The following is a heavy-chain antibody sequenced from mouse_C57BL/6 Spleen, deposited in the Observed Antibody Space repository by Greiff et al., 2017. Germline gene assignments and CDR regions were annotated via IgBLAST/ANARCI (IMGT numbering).Heavy chain of an antibody. CDR1: GYTFTEYT. J-gene: IGHJ4*01. CDR3: ARLEGVTTVVSMDD. V-gene: IGHV1-62-2*01. Sequence: VQLQQSGAELVKPGASVKLSCKASGYTFTEYTIYWVKQRSGQGLEWIGWFYPGSGSIKYNEKFTDKATLTADKSSSTVYLELRRLTAEDSAVYCWARLEGVTTVVSMDDWGQGTSVTVSS. CDR2: FYPGSGSI. D-gene: IGHD1-1*01.